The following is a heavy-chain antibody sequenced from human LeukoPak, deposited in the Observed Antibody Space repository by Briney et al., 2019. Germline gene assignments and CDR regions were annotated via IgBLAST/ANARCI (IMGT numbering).Heavy chain of an antibody. J-gene: IGHJ6*02. Sequence: GGSLRLSCAASGFTFSSHSVNWVRQAPGKGLEWVSSISNSGSYISYADSVKGRFAISRDNTKNSLYLQMNSLRAEDTAVYYCAIPPLSGTGSSRPLAGMDVWGQGTTVTVSS. V-gene: IGHV3-21*01. CDR3: AIPPLSGTGSSRPLAGMDV. D-gene: IGHD3-10*01. CDR2: ISNSGSYI. CDR1: GFTFSSHS.